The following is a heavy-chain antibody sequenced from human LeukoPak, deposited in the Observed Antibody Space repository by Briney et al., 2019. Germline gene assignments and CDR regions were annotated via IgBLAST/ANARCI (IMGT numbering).Heavy chain of an antibody. D-gene: IGHD3-10*01. CDR2: LNPNSGNT. Sequence: ASVKVSCKASGYSFTGHYIHWVRQAPGQGLEWMGWLNPNSGNTGYAQKFQGRVTMTRNTSISTAYMELSSLRSEDTAVYYCARGLRITMVRGVSDWFDPWGQGTLVTVSS. CDR3: ARGLRITMVRGVSDWFDP. J-gene: IGHJ5*02. V-gene: IGHV1-8*02. CDR1: GYSFTGHY.